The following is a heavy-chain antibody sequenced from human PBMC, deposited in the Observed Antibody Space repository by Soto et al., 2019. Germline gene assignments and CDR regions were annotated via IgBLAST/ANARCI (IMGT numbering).Heavy chain of an antibody. CDR1: GFTFSGSA. Sequence: EVQLVESGGGLVQPGGSLKLSCAASGFTFSGSAMHWVRQASGKGLEWVGRIRSKANSYATAYAASVKGRFTISRDDSKNTAYLQMNSLKTEDTAMYYCTTEGPGYCSGGSCYAIDYWGQGNLVTVSS. V-gene: IGHV3-73*02. J-gene: IGHJ4*02. CDR3: TTEGPGYCSGGSCYAIDY. CDR2: IRSKANSYAT. D-gene: IGHD2-15*01.